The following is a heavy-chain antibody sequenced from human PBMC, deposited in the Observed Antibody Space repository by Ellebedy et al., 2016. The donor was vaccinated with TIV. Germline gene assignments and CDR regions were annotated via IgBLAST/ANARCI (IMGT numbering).Heavy chain of an antibody. D-gene: IGHD4-17*01. CDR3: ARAPRGTVTTWIDY. CDR2: ISGSSSYI. CDR1: GFTFSSYS. Sequence: GGSLRLXCAASGFTFSSYSMNWVRQAPGKGLEWVSSISGSSSYIYYADSVKGRFTISRDNAKNSLYLQMNSLRAEDTAVYYCARAPRGTVTTWIDYWGQGTLVTVSS. J-gene: IGHJ4*02. V-gene: IGHV3-21*01.